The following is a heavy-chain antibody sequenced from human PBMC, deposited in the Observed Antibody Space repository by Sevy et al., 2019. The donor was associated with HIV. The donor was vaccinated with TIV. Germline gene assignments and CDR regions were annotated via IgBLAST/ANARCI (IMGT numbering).Heavy chain of an antibody. CDR3: ARDRDDGYCTNGVCFNFDN. CDR1: GFTFDDYA. Sequence: GGSLRLSCAASGFTFDDYAMHWVRQAPGKGLEWVSGISWKSGSIDYADSVKGRFTISRDNAKNSLFLQMKSLRAYDTALYYCARDRDDGYCTNGVCFNFDNWGQGTLVTVSS. J-gene: IGHJ4*01. CDR2: ISWKSGSI. D-gene: IGHD2-8*01. V-gene: IGHV3-9*01.